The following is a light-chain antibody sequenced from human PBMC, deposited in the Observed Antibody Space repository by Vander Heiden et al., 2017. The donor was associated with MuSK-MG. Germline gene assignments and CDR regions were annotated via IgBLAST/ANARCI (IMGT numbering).Light chain of an antibody. CDR2: LGS. J-gene: IGKJ2*01. CDR3: MQGLHNT. CDR1: QSLLHSNGYNY. Sequence: DIVMSQSPLSLPVTPGEPASISCRSSQSLLHSNGYNYLDWYLQKPGQSPQLLIYLGSNRASGVPDRFSGSGAGTDFTLKISRGEAEDVGVYYCMQGLHNTFGQGTKLEIK. V-gene: IGKV2-28*01.